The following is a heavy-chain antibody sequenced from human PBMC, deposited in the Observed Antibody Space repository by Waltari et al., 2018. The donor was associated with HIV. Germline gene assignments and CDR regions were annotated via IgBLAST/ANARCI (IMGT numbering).Heavy chain of an antibody. Sequence: QVQLQESGPGLVKPSKTLLLICDVSRGSIASRNWWAWVRQTPGQGLEWIGEIFHSGSVNYSPSLRSRVTISLDKSKNRFSLKLISVTAADTATYFCASLKGHPMSGAGAFDYWGQGILVTVS. V-gene: IGHV4-4*02. CDR1: RGSIASRNW. CDR2: IFHSGSV. J-gene: IGHJ4*02. D-gene: IGHD2-8*02. CDR3: ASLKGHPMSGAGAFDY.